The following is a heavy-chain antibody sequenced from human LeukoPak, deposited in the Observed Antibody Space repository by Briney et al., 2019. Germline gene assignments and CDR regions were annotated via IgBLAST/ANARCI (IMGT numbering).Heavy chain of an antibody. CDR2: ISAYNGNT. CDR3: ARSDPPNSSSFAAPQDY. D-gene: IGHD6-13*01. Sequence: GESLKISCKASGYTFTSYGISWVRQAPGQGLEWMGWISAYNGNTNYAQKLQGRVTMTTDTSTSTAYMELRSLRSDDTAVYYCARSDPPNSSSFAAPQDYWGQGTLVTVSS. CDR1: GYTFTSYG. V-gene: IGHV1-18*01. J-gene: IGHJ4*02.